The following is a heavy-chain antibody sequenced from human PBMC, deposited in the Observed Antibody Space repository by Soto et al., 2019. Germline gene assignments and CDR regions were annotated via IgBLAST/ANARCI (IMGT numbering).Heavy chain of an antibody. V-gene: IGHV3-23*01. D-gene: IGHD3-16*01. Sequence: EVQLLESGGGLVQPGGSLRLSCAASGFTFSSYAMSWVRQAPGKGLEWVSAISGSGGSTYYADSVKGRFTISRDNSKDTVSRQMNSLRAEDTAVYYCAKVDPEKDAGGSFDIWGQGTMVTVSS. CDR3: AKVDPEKDAGGSFDI. CDR2: ISGSGGST. J-gene: IGHJ3*02. CDR1: GFTFSSYA.